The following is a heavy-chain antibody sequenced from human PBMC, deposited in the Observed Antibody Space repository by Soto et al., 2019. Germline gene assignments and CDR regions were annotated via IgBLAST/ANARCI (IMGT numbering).Heavy chain of an antibody. D-gene: IGHD6-19*01. CDR1: GFTFTSYS. Sequence: EVQLVESGGGLIQPGGSLRLSCATSGFTFTSYSLNWVRQAPGKGLEWVAYIDSSSTSIYYADSVKGRFTISRDNARNSLYLQMNSVRAEDTAVYFCVRGPTVAYPPYWGQGTLVTVSS. CDR3: VRGPTVAYPPY. V-gene: IGHV3-48*01. J-gene: IGHJ1*01. CDR2: IDSSSTSI.